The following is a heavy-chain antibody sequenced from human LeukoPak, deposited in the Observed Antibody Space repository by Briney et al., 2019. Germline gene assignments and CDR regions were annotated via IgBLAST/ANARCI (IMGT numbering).Heavy chain of an antibody. CDR1: GYTLTELS. V-gene: IGHV1-24*01. J-gene: IGHJ5*02. CDR2: FDPEYGDR. D-gene: IGHD3-22*01. Sequence: ASVKVSCKVSGYTLTELSMHWVRQAPGKGLEWLGGFDPEYGDRRSAENFQGRVTMTEDTTGDTAYMELSSLRSEDTAVYYCTTLTDYDDSSGYSFDPWGQGTLVTVSS. CDR3: TTLTDYDDSSGYSFDP.